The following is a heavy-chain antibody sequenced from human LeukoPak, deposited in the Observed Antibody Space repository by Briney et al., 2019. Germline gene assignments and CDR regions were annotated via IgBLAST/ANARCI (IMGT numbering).Heavy chain of an antibody. CDR1: GYIFSDYY. CDR3: VSWAGGNSDVASFDY. D-gene: IGHD1-14*01. V-gene: IGHV1-2*02. CDR2: ISRRSDAT. J-gene: IGHJ4*02. Sequence: ASVKLSCKASGYIFSDYYMHWVRQAPGRGFEWIRWISRRSDATKIAEKFQGRVTLTRDTSISTAYVELTNLASDDTAVYYCVSWAGGNSDVASFDYCGQGTLVIVSS.